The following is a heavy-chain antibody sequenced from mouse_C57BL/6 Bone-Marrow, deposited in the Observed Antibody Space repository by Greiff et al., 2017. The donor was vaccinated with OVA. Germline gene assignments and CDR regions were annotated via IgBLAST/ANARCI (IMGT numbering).Heavy chain of an antibody. D-gene: IGHD4-1*02. V-gene: IGHV5-2*01. CDR3: ARSPFNWDPYYFDY. CDR1: EYEFPSHD. CDR2: INSDGGST. J-gene: IGHJ2*01. Sequence: EVKLMESGGGLVQPGESLKLSCESNEYEFPSHDMSWVRKTPEKRLELVAAINSDGGSTYYPDTMERRFIISRDNTKKTLYLQMSRLRSEDTALYYCARSPFNWDPYYFDYWGQGTTLTVSS.